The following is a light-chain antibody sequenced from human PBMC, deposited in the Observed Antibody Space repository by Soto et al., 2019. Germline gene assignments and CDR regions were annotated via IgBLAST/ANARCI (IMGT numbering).Light chain of an antibody. V-gene: IGLV2-14*01. CDR3: SSYTSSSNVV. CDR1: SSDVGGYNY. Sequence: QSVLTQPAYVSGSPGQSITISCTGTSSDVGGYNYVSWYQQHPGKAPKLMIYDVSNRPSGVSNRFSGSKSGNTASLTISGLQAEDEADYYCSSYTSSSNVVFGGGTKLTVL. CDR2: DVS. J-gene: IGLJ2*01.